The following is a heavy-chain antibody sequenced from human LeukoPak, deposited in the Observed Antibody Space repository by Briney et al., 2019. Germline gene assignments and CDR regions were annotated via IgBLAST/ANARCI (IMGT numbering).Heavy chain of an antibody. CDR3: AKAAGWFDP. CDR2: IFYSGST. Sequence: SETLSLTCTVSGGSISSYYWSWIRQPPGKGLEWIGYIFYSGSTNYNPSLKSRVTISVDTSKNQFSLKLTSVTAADTAVYYCAKAAGWFDPWGQGTLVTVSS. J-gene: IGHJ5*02. CDR1: GGSISSYY. D-gene: IGHD6-25*01. V-gene: IGHV4-59*01.